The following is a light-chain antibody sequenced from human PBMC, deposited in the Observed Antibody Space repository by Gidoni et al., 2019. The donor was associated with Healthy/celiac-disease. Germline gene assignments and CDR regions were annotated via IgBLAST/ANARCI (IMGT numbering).Light chain of an antibody. CDR1: QSVSSN. V-gene: IGKV3-15*01. Sequence: GERATLSCRASQSVSSNLAWYQQKPGQAPRILTYGASTRATGIPARFSGSGSGTEFTLTISSLQSEDFAVYYCQQYNNWPLTFGGGTKVEIK. J-gene: IGKJ4*02. CDR3: QQYNNWPLT. CDR2: GAS.